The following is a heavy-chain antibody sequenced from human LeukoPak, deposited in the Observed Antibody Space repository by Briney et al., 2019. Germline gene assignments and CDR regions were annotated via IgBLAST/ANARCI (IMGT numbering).Heavy chain of an antibody. V-gene: IGHV4-59*08. CDR3: ARLHRSGGSCYSASEGNWFDP. D-gene: IGHD2-15*01. CDR1: GGSISSYY. J-gene: IGHJ5*02. CDR2: IYYSGST. Sequence: PSETLSLTCTVSGGSISSYYWSWIRQPPGKGLEWIGYIYYSGSTNYNPSLKGRVTISVDTSKNQFSLKLSSVTAADTAVYYCARLHRSGGSCYSASEGNWFDPWGQGTLSPSPQ.